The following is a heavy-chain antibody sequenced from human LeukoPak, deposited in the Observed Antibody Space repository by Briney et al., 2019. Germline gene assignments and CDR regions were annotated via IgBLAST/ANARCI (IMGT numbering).Heavy chain of an antibody. CDR2: FDPEDGET. V-gene: IGHV1-24*01. CDR1: GYTLTELS. J-gene: IGHJ4*02. D-gene: IGHD3-3*01. CDR3: ATAGPYYDFWSGYYPFDY. Sequence: ASVKVSRKVSGYTLTELSMHWVRQAPGKGLEWMGGFDPEDGETIYAQKFQGRVTMTEDTSTDTAYMEMSSLRSEDTAVYYCATAGPYYDFWSGYYPFDYWGQGTLVTVSS.